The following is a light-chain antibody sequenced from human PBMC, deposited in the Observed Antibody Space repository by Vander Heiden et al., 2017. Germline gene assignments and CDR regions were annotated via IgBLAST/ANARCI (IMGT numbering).Light chain of an antibody. Sequence: QSALTQPPSASGSPGQSVTMSCTGTSSDVGGYTYVSWYQQHPGKAPKRIIYEVSKRPSGVPDRFSGSKSGNTASLTVSGLQAEDEADYYCSSYAGSNNWVFGGGTKLTVL. CDR1: SSDVGGYTY. V-gene: IGLV2-8*01. J-gene: IGLJ3*02. CDR2: EVS. CDR3: SSYAGSNNWV.